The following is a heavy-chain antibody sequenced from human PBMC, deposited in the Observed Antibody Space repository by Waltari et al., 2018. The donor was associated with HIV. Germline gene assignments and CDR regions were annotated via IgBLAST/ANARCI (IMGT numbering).Heavy chain of an antibody. V-gene: IGHV3-7*01. J-gene: IGHJ4*01. Sequence: EVQLVESGGGLVQPGGSLRLSCAASGFTFSSYWMSWVRTAPGKGLEWVANIKQDGSEKYYVDSVKGRFTISRDNAKNSLYLQMNSLRAEDTAVYYCARDPNPTVVEDFGYWGQEPWSPSPQ. CDR3: ARDPNPTVVEDFGY. CDR2: IKQDGSEK. D-gene: IGHD2-15*01. CDR1: GFTFSSYW.